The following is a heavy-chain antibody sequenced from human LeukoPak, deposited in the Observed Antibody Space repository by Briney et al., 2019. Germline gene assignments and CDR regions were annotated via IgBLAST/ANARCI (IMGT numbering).Heavy chain of an antibody. CDR1: GYTFTGYY. Sequence: ASVKVSCKASGYTFTGYYMHRVRQAPGQGLEWMGWINPNSGGTNYAQKFQGRVTMTRDTSISTAYMELSRLRSDDTAVYYCARDIVVVPAATVLRYWGQGTLVTVSS. CDR3: ARDIVVVPAATVLRY. J-gene: IGHJ4*02. V-gene: IGHV1-2*02. D-gene: IGHD2-2*01. CDR2: INPNSGGT.